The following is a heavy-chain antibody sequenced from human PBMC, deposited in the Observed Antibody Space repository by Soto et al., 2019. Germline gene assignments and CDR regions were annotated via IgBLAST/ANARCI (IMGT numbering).Heavy chain of an antibody. J-gene: IGHJ4*02. Sequence: SVKVSCKASGGTFSSYAISWVRQAPGQGLERMGGIIPIFGTANYAQKFQGRVTITADESTSTAYMELSSLRSEDTAVYYCARSGGYSYGYSDYWGQGTLVTVSS. CDR3: ARSGGYSYGYSDY. CDR1: GGTFSSYA. V-gene: IGHV1-69*13. CDR2: IIPIFGTA. D-gene: IGHD5-18*01.